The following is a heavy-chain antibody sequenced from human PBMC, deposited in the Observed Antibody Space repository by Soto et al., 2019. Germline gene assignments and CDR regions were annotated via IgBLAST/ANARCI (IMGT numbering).Heavy chain of an antibody. Sequence: EVQRLESGGGLVQPGGALRLSCAASGFTFSSYAMSWVLQAPGKGMEWVSAISGSGGSTYYADAVKGRFTISRDNSKNTLYLQMNSLGAEDTAVDYCAKSFGGRFRGIRPPIDYWGQGTLVTVSS. D-gene: IGHD3-10*01. J-gene: IGHJ4*02. CDR1: GFTFSSYA. V-gene: IGHV3-23*01. CDR2: ISGSGGST. CDR3: AKSFGGRFRGIRPPIDY.